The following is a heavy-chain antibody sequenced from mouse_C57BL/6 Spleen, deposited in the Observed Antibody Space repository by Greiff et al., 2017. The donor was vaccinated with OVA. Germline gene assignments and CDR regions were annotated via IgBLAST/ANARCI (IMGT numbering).Heavy chain of an antibody. V-gene: IGHV1-26*01. CDR3: ARPLYGSSAWFAY. J-gene: IGHJ3*01. CDR2: INPNNGGT. D-gene: IGHD1-1*01. CDR1: GYTFTDYY. Sequence: VQLQQSGPELVKPGASVKISCKASGYTFTDYYMNWVKQSHGKSLEWIGDINPNNGGTSYNQKFKGKATLTVDKSSSTAYMELRSLTSEDSAVYYCARPLYGSSAWFAYWGQGTLVTVSA.